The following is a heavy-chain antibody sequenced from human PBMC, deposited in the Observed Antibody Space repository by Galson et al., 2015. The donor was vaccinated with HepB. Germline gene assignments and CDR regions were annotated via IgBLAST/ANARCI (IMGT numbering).Heavy chain of an antibody. V-gene: IGHV3-30-3*01. J-gene: IGHJ3*02. D-gene: IGHD6-19*01. CDR3: ARGVGSRSGWYDRHPFDI. Sequence: SLRLSCAASGFTFSSYAMHWVRQAPGKGLEWVAVISDDGSNKYYADSVKGRFTISRDNPKNTLYLQVNSLRAEDTAVYYCARGVGSRSGWYDRHPFDIWGQGTMVSVSS. CDR1: GFTFSSYA. CDR2: ISDDGSNK.